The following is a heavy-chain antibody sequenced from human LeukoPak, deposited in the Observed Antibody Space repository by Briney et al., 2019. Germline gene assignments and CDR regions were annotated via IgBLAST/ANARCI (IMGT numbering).Heavy chain of an antibody. CDR1: GFTFSSYA. V-gene: IGHV3-23*01. CDR2: IVASGST. Sequence: GGSLRLSCAASGFTFSSYAMSWVRQAPGKGLEWVSAIVASGSTFTADPVKGRFTISRDGSKNTAYLQMNTLRVEDTAIYYCLPYGSGSTWGQGTLVTASS. CDR3: LPYGSGST. J-gene: IGHJ5*02. D-gene: IGHD3-10*01.